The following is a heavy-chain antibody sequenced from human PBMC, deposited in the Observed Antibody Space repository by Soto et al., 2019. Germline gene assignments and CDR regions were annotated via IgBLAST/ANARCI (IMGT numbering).Heavy chain of an antibody. V-gene: IGHV1-69*13. J-gene: IGHJ3*02. CDR2: TIPIFGTA. CDR1: GCTFSSYA. CDR3: ARALTTCGPCGI. D-gene: IGHD1-26*01. Sequence: ASVQGSCKASGCTFSSYAISWVRQAPAQGHKWMGGTIPIFGTADYAQKHKCRVTITADESTSTAYMELSSLRSEDTAVYYCARALTTCGPCGIRGHWTMVTV.